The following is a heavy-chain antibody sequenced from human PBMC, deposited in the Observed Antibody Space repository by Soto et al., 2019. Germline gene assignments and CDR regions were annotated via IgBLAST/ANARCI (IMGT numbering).Heavy chain of an antibody. CDR2: IRSKANSYAT. Sequence: EVQLVESGGGLVQPGGSLKLSCAASGFTFSGSAMHWVRQASGKGLEWVGRIRSKANSYATAYAASVKGRFTISRDDSRNTAYLQMKSLKTEDTAVYYCASPRGGYSSSLQDDWGQGTLVTVSS. J-gene: IGHJ4*02. CDR1: GFTFSGSA. D-gene: IGHD6-13*01. CDR3: ASPRGGYSSSLQDD. V-gene: IGHV3-73*01.